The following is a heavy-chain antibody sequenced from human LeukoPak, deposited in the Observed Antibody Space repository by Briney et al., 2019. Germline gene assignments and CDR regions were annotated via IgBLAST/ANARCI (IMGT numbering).Heavy chain of an antibody. J-gene: IGHJ4*02. Sequence: PGGSLRLSCAASGFTVSSNYMSWVRQSPGKGLVWVSRINSDGSSTSYADSVKGRFTISRDNAKNTLYLQMNSLRAEDTAVYYCVRPESSGSYDYWGQGTLVTVSS. CDR3: VRPESSGSYDY. D-gene: IGHD6-19*01. CDR1: GFTVSSNY. V-gene: IGHV3-74*01. CDR2: INSDGSST.